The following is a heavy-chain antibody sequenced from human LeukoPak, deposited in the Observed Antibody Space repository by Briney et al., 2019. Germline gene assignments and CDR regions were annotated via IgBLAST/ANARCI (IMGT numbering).Heavy chain of an antibody. Sequence: SETLSLTCTVSGGSLSSYYWSWIRQPAGKGLEWIGRIYTSGSTNYNPSLKSRVTMSVDTSKNQFSLKLSSVTAADTAVYYCARDLSEAAAGRFDPWGQGTLVTVSS. CDR3: ARDLSEAAAGRFDP. J-gene: IGHJ5*02. CDR2: IYTSGST. D-gene: IGHD6-13*01. V-gene: IGHV4-4*07. CDR1: GGSLSSYY.